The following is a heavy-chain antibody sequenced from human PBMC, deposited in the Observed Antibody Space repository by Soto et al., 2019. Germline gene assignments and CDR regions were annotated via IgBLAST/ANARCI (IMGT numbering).Heavy chain of an antibody. V-gene: IGHV1-69*06. CDR1: GGTFSSYA. D-gene: IGHD4-17*01. J-gene: IGHJ6*02. Sequence: QVQLVQSGAEVKKPGSSVKVSCKASGGTFSSYAISWVRQAPGQGLEWMGGIIPIFGTANYAQKFQSRVTITADKSTSTAYMELSSLRSEDTAVYYYARLRDYGPGMDVWGQGTTVTVSS. CDR2: IIPIFGTA. CDR3: ARLRDYGPGMDV.